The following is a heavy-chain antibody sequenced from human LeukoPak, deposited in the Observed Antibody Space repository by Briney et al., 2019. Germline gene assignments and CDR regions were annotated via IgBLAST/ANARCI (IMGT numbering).Heavy chain of an antibody. V-gene: IGHV3-21*01. CDR1: GFTFNTYS. Sequence: GGSPRLSRAASGFTFNTYSMNWVRQAPGKGLEWVSSISSNSRDIYYADSVKGRFTISRDNAKNSLHLQMNSLRAEDTAVYYCARDDRDISSYRFDYWGHGILVTVSS. CDR2: ISSNSRDI. J-gene: IGHJ4*01. CDR3: ARDDRDISSYRFDY. D-gene: IGHD6-6*01.